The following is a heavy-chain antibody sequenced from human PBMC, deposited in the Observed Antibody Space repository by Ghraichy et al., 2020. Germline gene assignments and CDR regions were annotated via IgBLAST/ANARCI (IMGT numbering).Heavy chain of an antibody. V-gene: IGHV3-74*01. Sequence: GGSLRLSCEASGFTFRSDWMHWVRQAPGKGLVWVSRIDPAGITDYVDSVKGRFTMSRDNAKNTLYLQMNTVRAEDTAVYYCVRGAPGWTVVDSWGQGTLVTVSS. CDR1: GFTFRSDW. D-gene: IGHD6-19*01. J-gene: IGHJ5*01. CDR2: IDPAGIT. CDR3: VRGAPGWTVVDS.